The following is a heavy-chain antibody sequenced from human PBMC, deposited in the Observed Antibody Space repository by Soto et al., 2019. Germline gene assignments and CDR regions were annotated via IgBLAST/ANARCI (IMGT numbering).Heavy chain of an antibody. CDR1: GYGFTANY. CDR2: TNPNTGGT. CDR3: ARGHAYYYGMDV. J-gene: IGHJ6*02. Sequence: ASVKVSCKASGYGFTANYIHWVRQAPGQGLEWMGWTNPNTGGTKYAQKFQGWVTLTRDTSLITAYMDLISLKSDDTAVYYCARGHAYYYGMDVWGQGTTVTVSS. V-gene: IGHV1-2*04.